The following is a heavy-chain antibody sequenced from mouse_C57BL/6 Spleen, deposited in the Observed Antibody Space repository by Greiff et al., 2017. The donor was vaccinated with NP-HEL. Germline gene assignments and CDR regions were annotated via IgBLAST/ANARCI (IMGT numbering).Heavy chain of an antibody. J-gene: IGHJ3*01. D-gene: IGHD3-2*02. CDR1: GYAFSSSW. CDR3: ARDSSGYVAWFAY. V-gene: IGHV1-82*01. CDR2: IYPGDGDT. Sequence: VKLMESGPELVKPGASVKISCKASGYAFSSSWMNWVKQRPGKGLEWIGRIYPGDGDTNYNGKFKGKATLTADKSSSTAYMQLSSLTSEDSAVYFCARDSSGYVAWFAYWGQRTLVTVSA.